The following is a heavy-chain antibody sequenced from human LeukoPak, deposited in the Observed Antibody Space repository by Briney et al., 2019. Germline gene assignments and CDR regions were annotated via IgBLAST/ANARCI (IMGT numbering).Heavy chain of an antibody. J-gene: IGHJ3*02. CDR2: ISNSGGST. V-gene: IGHV3-23*01. CDR3: ARVGTYYYDSSGYYDAFDI. Sequence: GGSLILSCAASGFTFSSYAMSWVRQAPGKGLEWVSVISNSGGSTFYADSVKGRFTISRDNSKNSLYLQMNSLRAEDTALYYCARVGTYYYDSSGYYDAFDIWGQGTMVTVSS. D-gene: IGHD3-22*01. CDR1: GFTFSSYA.